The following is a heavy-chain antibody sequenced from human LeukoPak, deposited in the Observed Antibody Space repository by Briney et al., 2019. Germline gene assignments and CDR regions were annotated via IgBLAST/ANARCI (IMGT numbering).Heavy chain of an antibody. CDR3: ARGSYYGMDV. Sequence: GRSLRLACAASGFTFSSYGMHWVRQAPGKGLEWVAVIWYDRSNKYYADSVKGRFTISRDNSKSTLYLQMNSLRAEDTAVYYCARGSYYGMDVWGKGTTVTVPS. CDR1: GFTFSSYG. J-gene: IGHJ6*04. V-gene: IGHV3-33*01. CDR2: IWYDRSNK.